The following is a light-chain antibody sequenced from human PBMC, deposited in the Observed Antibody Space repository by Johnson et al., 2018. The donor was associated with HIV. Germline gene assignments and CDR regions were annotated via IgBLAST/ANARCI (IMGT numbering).Light chain of an antibody. Sequence: QSVLTQPPSVSAAPGQKVTISCSGSSYNIGNNYVSWYQQLPGTAPKLLIYDNNKRPSGIPDRFSGSKSGTSATLGIPGLPTGEEAVYYCGTWDSSLSAPYVFGTGTKFTVL. J-gene: IGLJ1*01. CDR3: GTWDSSLSAPYV. V-gene: IGLV1-51*01. CDR2: DNN. CDR1: SYNIGNNY.